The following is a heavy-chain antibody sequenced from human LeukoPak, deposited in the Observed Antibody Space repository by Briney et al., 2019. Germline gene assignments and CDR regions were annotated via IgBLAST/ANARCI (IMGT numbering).Heavy chain of an antibody. J-gene: IGHJ4*02. D-gene: IGHD3-22*01. CDR3: ARVRLTTDYYDSSGIDY. CDR1: GGTFSSYV. V-gene: IGHV1-69*05. Sequence: SVTVSCKASGGTFSSYVISWVRQAAAQGLEWMGGILPIFGTANYAQKFQGRVTITTDESTSTAYMELSSLRSEDTAVYYFARVRLTTDYYDSSGIDYWGQGTLVTVSS. CDR2: ILPIFGTA.